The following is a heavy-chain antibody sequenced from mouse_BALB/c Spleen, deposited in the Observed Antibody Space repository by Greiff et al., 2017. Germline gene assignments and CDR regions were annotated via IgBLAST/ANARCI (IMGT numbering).Heavy chain of an antibody. CDR1: GFNIKDTY. CDR3: ARPYYYGSAYYAMDY. CDR2: IDPANGNT. D-gene: IGHD1-1*01. V-gene: IGHV14-3*02. J-gene: IGHJ4*01. Sequence: VQLQQSGAELVKPGASVKLSCTASGFNIKDTYMHWVKQRPEQGLEWIGRIDPANGNTKYDPKFQGKATITADTSSNTAYLQLSSLTSEDTAVYYCARPYYYGSAYYAMDYWGQGTSVTVSS.